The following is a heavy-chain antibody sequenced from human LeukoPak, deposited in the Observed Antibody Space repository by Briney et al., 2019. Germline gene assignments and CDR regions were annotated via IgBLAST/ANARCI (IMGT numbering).Heavy chain of an antibody. D-gene: IGHD3-16*02. CDR1: GFTFSSYS. CDR2: ISSSSSYI. J-gene: IGHJ4*02. Sequence: NPGGSLRLSCAASGFTFSSYSMNWVRQAPGKGLEWVSSISSSSSYIYYADSVKGRFTISRDNAKNSLYLQMNSLRAEDTAVYYCARLREITFGGVIGIDYWGQGTLVTVSS. CDR3: ARLREITFGGVIGIDY. V-gene: IGHV3-21*01.